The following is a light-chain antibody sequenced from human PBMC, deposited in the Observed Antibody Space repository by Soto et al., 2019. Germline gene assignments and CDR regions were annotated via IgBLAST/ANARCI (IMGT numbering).Light chain of an antibody. CDR2: AAS. CDR1: QGISNY. V-gene: IGKV1-27*01. J-gene: IGKJ1*01. CDR3: QKYNSAPPT. Sequence: DIQMTQSPSSLSASVGDRVTITCRASQGISNYLAWYQQKPGKVPKLLIYAASTLQSGVPSRLSGSGSGTDFTLTISSLQPEDVATYYCQKYNSAPPTFGQGTKVDIK.